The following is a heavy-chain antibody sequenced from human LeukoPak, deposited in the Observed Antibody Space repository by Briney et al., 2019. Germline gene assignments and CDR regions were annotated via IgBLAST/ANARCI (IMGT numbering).Heavy chain of an antibody. J-gene: IGHJ4*02. CDR2: ISSSSSYT. Sequence: GGSLRLSCAASGFTFSDYYMSWIRQAPGKGLEGFSYISSSSSYTNYADSVKGRFTISRDNAKNSLYLQMNSLRAEDTAVYYRAPGTYSYGYLFDYWGQGTLVTVSS. CDR3: APGTYSYGYLFDY. V-gene: IGHV3-11*06. CDR1: GFTFSDYY. D-gene: IGHD5-18*01.